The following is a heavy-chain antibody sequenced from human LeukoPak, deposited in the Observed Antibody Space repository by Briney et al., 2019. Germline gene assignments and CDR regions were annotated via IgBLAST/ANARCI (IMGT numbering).Heavy chain of an antibody. D-gene: IGHD3-10*01. V-gene: IGHV3-7*04. J-gene: IGHJ4*01. Sequence: PGGSLRLSCAASGFTFSSYWMSWVRQAPGKGLEWVANIKEDGSGKYYVDSLKGRFTISRDNAKNSLYLQMNSLRAEDTAVYYCARGRAGNYYNHNDYWGQGTLVTVSS. CDR3: ARGRAGNYYNHNDY. CDR1: GFTFSSYW. CDR2: IKEDGSGK.